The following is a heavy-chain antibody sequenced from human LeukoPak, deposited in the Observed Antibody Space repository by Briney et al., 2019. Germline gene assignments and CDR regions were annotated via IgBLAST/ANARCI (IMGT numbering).Heavy chain of an antibody. D-gene: IGHD2-2*01. CDR1: GVSISSSSYY. CDR3: GREPREYQLIDY. J-gene: IGHJ4*02. Sequence: SETLSLTCTVSGVSISSSSYYWGWLRQPPGKGLEWIGSIYYSGSTYYNPSLKSRFTISVDTSTNQFSLKLSSVTAADTAVYYCGREPREYQLIDYWGQGTLVTVSS. V-gene: IGHV4-39*07. CDR2: IYYSGST.